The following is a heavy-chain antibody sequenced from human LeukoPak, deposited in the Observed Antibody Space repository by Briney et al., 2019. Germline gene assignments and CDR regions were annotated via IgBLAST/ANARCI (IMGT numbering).Heavy chain of an antibody. Sequence: GGSLSLSCAASGFTFSSYSMNWVRQAPGKGLEWVSYISSSSSTIYYADSVKGRFTISRDNAKNSLYLQMNSLRAEDTAVYYCAREIPQFDPWGQGTLVTVSS. V-gene: IGHV3-48*04. CDR2: ISSSSSTI. CDR3: AREIPQFDP. CDR1: GFTFSSYS. J-gene: IGHJ5*02.